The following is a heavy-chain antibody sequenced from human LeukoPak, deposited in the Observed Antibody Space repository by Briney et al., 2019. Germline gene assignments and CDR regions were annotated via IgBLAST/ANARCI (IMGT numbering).Heavy chain of an antibody. Sequence: ASVKVSCKASGYTFTGYYMHWVRQAPGQGLEWMGWINPNSGGTNFAQKFQGRVTMTRDTSITTAYMELSSLRSDDTAVYYCARELSGSCYYWGQGTLVTVSS. V-gene: IGHV1-2*02. D-gene: IGHD1-26*01. CDR3: ARELSGSCYY. J-gene: IGHJ4*02. CDR2: INPNSGGT. CDR1: GYTFTGYY.